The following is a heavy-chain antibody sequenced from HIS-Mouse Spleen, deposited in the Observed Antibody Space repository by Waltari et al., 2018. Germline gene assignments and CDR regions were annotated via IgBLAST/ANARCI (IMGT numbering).Heavy chain of an antibody. D-gene: IGHD6-13*01. Sequence: GLEWVGRIKSKTDGGTTDYAAPVKGRFTISRDDSKNTLYLQMNSLKTEDTAVYYCTTAPPRRSSWYWTDDYWGQGTLVTVSS. V-gene: IGHV3-15*01. J-gene: IGHJ4*02. CDR3: TTAPPRRSSWYWTDDY. CDR2: IKSKTDGGTT.